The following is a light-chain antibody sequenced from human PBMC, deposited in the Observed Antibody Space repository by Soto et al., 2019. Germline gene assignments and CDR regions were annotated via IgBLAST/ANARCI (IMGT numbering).Light chain of an antibody. J-gene: IGLJ2*01. CDR1: SSDIGAYNY. CDR3: LSYTPSNTLVV. Sequence: QSALTQPASVSGSPGQSITISCTGTSSDIGAYNYVSWYQQHPRKAPKLMIYDVANRASGVPYRFSGSKSGNTASLTISGLQADDEADYFCLSYTPSNTLVVFGGWTKLTVL. CDR2: DVA. V-gene: IGLV2-14*01.